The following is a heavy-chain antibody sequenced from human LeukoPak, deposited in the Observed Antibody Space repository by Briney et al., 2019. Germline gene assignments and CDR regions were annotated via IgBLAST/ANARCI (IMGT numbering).Heavy chain of an antibody. Sequence: PSKTLSLTCTVSGGSISSYYWSWIRQPPGKGLEWIGYIYYSGSTNYNPSLKSRVTISVDTSKNQFSLKLSSVTAADTAVYYCARAVYDFWSGYLHSNWFDPWGQGTLVTVSS. J-gene: IGHJ5*02. V-gene: IGHV4-59*01. CDR2: IYYSGST. D-gene: IGHD3-3*01. CDR1: GGSISSYY. CDR3: ARAVYDFWSGYLHSNWFDP.